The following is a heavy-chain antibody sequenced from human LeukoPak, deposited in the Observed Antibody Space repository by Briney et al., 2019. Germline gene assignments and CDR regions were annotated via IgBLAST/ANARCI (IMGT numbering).Heavy chain of an antibody. CDR3: AKDFYRAVAGTIGF. Sequence: GGSLRLSCAASGFIFDDYAMRWVRQAPGKGLEWVSGISWNSGGIGYGDSVKGRFTISRDNAKKSLYLQMNSLRAEDTAFYYCAKDFYRAVAGTIGFWGQGILVTVSS. CDR1: GFIFDDYA. V-gene: IGHV3-9*01. J-gene: IGHJ4*02. CDR2: ISWNSGGI. D-gene: IGHD6-19*01.